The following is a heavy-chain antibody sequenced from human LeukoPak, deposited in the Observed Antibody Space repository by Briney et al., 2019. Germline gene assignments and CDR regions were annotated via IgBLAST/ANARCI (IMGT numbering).Heavy chain of an antibody. D-gene: IGHD5-12*01. CDR1: GFTFSSYA. CDR2: ISGSGGST. J-gene: IGHJ4*02. Sequence: PGGSLRLSCAASGFTFSSYAMSWVRQAPGKGLEWVSAISGSGGSTYYADSVKGRFTISRDNSKNTLYLQMNSLRSEDTAVYYCAKDRRRYSGYDYADYWGQGTLVTVSS. CDR3: AKDRRRYSGYDYADY. V-gene: IGHV3-23*01.